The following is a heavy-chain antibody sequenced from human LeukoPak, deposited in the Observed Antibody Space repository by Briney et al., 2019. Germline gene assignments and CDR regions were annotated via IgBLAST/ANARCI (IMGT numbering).Heavy chain of an antibody. V-gene: IGHV1-2*02. J-gene: IGHJ5*02. Sequence: ASVKVSCKASGYTFTGYYMHWVRQAPGQGLEWMGWINPNSGGTNYAQKFQGRVTMTRDTSISTAYMELSRLRSDDTAVYYCARLMAGDILEWLLGWFDPWGQGTLVTVSS. CDR1: GYTFTGYY. D-gene: IGHD3-3*01. CDR2: INPNSGGT. CDR3: ARLMAGDILEWLLGWFDP.